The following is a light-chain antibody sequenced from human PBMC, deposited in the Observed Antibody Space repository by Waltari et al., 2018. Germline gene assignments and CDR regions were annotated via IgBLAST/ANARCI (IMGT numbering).Light chain of an antibody. J-gene: IGKJ3*01. CDR1: QIVTTS. V-gene: IGKV1-39*01. Sequence: DIQMTQSPASLAASLGDRVTITCRPSQIVTTSLNWYQKKSGEPPKLLISAASSFQSGVPSRFSGSGSGTAFTLTITHLQPEDVATYFCQQSHSPPFTFGPGTKV. CDR2: AAS. CDR3: QQSHSPPFT.